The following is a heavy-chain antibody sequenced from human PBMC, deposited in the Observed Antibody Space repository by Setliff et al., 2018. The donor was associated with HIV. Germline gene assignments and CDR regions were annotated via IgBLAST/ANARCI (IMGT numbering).Heavy chain of an antibody. J-gene: IGHJ4*02. Sequence: PSETLSLTCAVSGYSISSGYYWSWIRQPPGKGLEWIGEINYSGTTNHNPFLKSRVTISVDTSKKQFSLKLNSVTAADSAIYYCAATYCRGGGRDCPQMYDYWGQGSLVTVSS. CDR2: INYSGTT. CDR3: AATYCRGGGRDCPQMYDY. V-gene: IGHV4-34*01. D-gene: IGHD2-15*01. CDR1: GYSISSGYY.